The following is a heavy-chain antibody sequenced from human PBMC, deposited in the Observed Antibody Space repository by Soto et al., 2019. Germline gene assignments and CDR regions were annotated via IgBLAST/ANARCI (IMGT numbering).Heavy chain of an antibody. CDR2: INTHNGNT. Sequence: ASLKVSCKASGYTFTTYGISWVRQAPGQGLEWLGWINTHNGNTNYAQNLQGRVIMTADTSTSTAYMELRSLRSDDTAIYYCTREGSAPYYYYGMDAWGQGTTVTVSS. J-gene: IGHJ6*02. V-gene: IGHV1-18*01. CDR3: TREGSAPYYYYGMDA. D-gene: IGHD3-10*01. CDR1: GYTFTTYG.